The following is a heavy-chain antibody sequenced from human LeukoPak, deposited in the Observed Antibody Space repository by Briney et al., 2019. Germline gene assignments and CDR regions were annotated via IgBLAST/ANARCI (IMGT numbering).Heavy chain of an antibody. Sequence: SETLSLTCTVSGASMSTYYWSWIRQPAGKGLEWVGRIFASGNTNYNPSLESRIAMSVDTSKNQFSLNLSSVTAADTAIYYCVQDGPLRSDYWGQGTLVTVSS. V-gene: IGHV4-4*07. J-gene: IGHJ4*02. D-gene: IGHD3-16*01. CDR1: GASMSTYY. CDR2: IFASGNT. CDR3: VQDGPLRSDY.